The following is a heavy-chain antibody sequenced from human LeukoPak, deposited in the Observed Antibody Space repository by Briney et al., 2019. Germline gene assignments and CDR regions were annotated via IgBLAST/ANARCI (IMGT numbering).Heavy chain of an antibody. CDR3: AKDLPAAYFDY. J-gene: IGHJ4*02. CDR2: VRSDGGIK. CDR1: GFTLSNYG. V-gene: IGHV3-30*02. D-gene: IGHD2-2*01. Sequence: GGSLXLSCAASGFTLSNYGMHWVRQAPGKGLEWVAFVRSDGGIKYYADSVKGRFTISRDNSKNTLHLQMNSLGAEDTAVYHCAKDLPAAYFDYWGQGTLVTVSS.